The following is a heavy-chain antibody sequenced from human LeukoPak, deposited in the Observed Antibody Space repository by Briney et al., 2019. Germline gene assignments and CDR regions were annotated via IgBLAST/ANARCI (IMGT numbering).Heavy chain of an antibody. CDR3: ATSQTTSGRYGNAFDI. J-gene: IGHJ3*02. D-gene: IGHD6-13*01. CDR1: GFTFSSHW. CDR2: IKQDGSEK. V-gene: IGHV3-7*01. Sequence: GGSRRLSCAASGFTFSSHWMSWVRQAPGKGLEWVANIKQDGSEKYYVDSVKGRFTISRDNAKNSLYLRMNSLRAEDTAVYYCATSQTTSGRYGNAFDIWGQGTVVTVST.